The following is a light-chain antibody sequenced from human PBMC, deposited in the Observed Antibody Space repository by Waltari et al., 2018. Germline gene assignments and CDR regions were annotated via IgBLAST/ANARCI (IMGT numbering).Light chain of an antibody. J-gene: IGKJ1*01. CDR2: VFS. V-gene: IGKV1-5*01. CDR1: QTIRGW. CDR3: QQYSSFST. Sequence: DIQMTHSPSMLSASVGDRLTRTCRASQTIRGWLAWYQLKPGLAPKLLIYVFSNLGGGVPSRFSGSGFGTNFTLTISSLQPDDFATYYCQQYSSFSTFGLGTKV.